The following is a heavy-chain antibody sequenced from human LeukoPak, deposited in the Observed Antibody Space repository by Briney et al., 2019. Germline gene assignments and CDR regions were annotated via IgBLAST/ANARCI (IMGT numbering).Heavy chain of an antibody. CDR1: GFTFSSYG. J-gene: IGHJ4*02. V-gene: IGHV3-30*18. D-gene: IGHD5-12*01. CDR2: ISYDGSNK. CDR3: AKGMVATDY. Sequence: GGSLRLSCAASGFTFSSYGMHWVRQAPGKGLEWVAVISYDGSNKYYADSVKGRFTISRDNSKNTLYLQMNSLRAEDTAVYYCAKGMVATDYWGQGTLVTVSS.